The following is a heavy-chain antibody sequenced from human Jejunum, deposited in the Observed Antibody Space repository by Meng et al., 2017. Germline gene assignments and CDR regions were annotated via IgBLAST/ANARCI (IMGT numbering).Heavy chain of an antibody. CDR2: IYHTGTT. CDR3: ARDLLGPAIAATGWFDP. CDR1: GASISGSNW. Sequence: VQLQGSAPDLVKPSGTLALPCASSGASISGSNWWSWVRQPLGKALEWIGEIYHTGTTNYNPSLKSRVTMSLDKSKNQFSLELTSVTSADTAVYYCARDLLGPAIAATGWFDPWGQGTLVTVSS. V-gene: IGHV4-4*02. J-gene: IGHJ5*02. D-gene: IGHD6-13*01.